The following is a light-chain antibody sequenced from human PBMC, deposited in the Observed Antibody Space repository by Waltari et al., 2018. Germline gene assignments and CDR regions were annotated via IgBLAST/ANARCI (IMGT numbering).Light chain of an antibody. CDR2: AAS. CDR3: QQSYSTLIT. Sequence: DIQMTQSPSSLSASVGDRVTITCRASQSIRSYLNWYQQKPGKAPKLLIYAASSLQSGVPSRVSGSGSGTDFSLTISSLQPEEFATYYCQQSYSTLITFGQGTRLEIK. V-gene: IGKV1-39*01. J-gene: IGKJ5*01. CDR1: QSIRSY.